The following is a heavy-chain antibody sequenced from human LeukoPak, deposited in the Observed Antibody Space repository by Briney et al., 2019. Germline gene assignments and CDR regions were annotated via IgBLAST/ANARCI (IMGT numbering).Heavy chain of an antibody. Sequence: PSETLSLTCAVYGGSFIGYYWSWIRQPPGKGLEWIGEINHSGSTNYNPSLKSRVTISVDTSKNQFSLKLSSVTAADTAVYYCASCRGVITMVRGRAGYGMDVWGQGTTVTVSS. CDR2: INHSGST. D-gene: IGHD3-10*01. CDR3: ASCRGVITMVRGRAGYGMDV. V-gene: IGHV4-34*01. CDR1: GGSFIGYY. J-gene: IGHJ6*02.